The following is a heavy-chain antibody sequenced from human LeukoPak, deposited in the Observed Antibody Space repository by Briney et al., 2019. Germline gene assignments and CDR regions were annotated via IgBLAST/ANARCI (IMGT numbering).Heavy chain of an antibody. D-gene: IGHD1-26*01. CDR2: ISSSGSTI. CDR3: ARGLIVGATWTREYYFDY. Sequence: GGSLRLSCAASGFTFSSYEMNWVRQAPGKGLEWVSYISSSGSTIYYADSVKGRFTISRDNAKNSLYLQMNSLRSEDTAVYYCARGLIVGATWTREYYFDYWGQGTLVTVSS. V-gene: IGHV3-48*03. CDR1: GFTFSSYE. J-gene: IGHJ4*02.